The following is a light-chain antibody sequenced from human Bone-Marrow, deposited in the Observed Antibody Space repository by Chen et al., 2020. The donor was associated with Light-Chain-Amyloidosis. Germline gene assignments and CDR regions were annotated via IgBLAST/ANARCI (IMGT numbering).Light chain of an antibody. V-gene: IGLV2-14*03. Sequence: QSALTQPASVSGSPGQSITISCTGTSSDIGDNKFVSWYQQRPGRGPNLLIFDVNNRPSGITDRVSGSKFDNTASLTISGLRAEDEGDYYCSSYTSTSPVLFGVGTRLTVL. CDR2: DVN. CDR3: SSYTSTSPVL. CDR1: SSDIGDNKF. J-gene: IGLJ2*01.